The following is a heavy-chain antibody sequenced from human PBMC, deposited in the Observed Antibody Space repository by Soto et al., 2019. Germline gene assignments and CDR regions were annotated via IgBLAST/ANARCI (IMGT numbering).Heavy chain of an antibody. Sequence: SLRLSCAASGFTFSSYGMHWVRQAPGKGLEWVAVIWYDGSNKYYADSVKGRFTISRDNSKNTLYLQMNSLRAEDTAVYYCARGYPFPGEPYTFDYWGQGXLVTVSS. CDR1: GFTFSSYG. V-gene: IGHV3-33*01. J-gene: IGHJ4*02. D-gene: IGHD1-1*01. CDR3: ARGYPFPGEPYTFDY. CDR2: IWYDGSNK.